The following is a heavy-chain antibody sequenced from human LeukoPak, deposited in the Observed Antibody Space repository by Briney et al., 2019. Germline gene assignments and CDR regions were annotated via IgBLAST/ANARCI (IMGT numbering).Heavy chain of an antibody. CDR1: GGSISIYY. D-gene: IGHD4-17*01. V-gene: IGHV4-59*12. CDR3: ARERYGDYGSCWFDP. Sequence: SETLSLTCTVSGGSISIYYWSWIRQPPGKGLEWIGYVYNSGSTYYNPSLKSRVTITVDRSKNQFSLRLSSVTAADTAVYYCARERYGDYGSCWFDPWGQGTLVTVSS. J-gene: IGHJ5*02. CDR2: VYNSGST.